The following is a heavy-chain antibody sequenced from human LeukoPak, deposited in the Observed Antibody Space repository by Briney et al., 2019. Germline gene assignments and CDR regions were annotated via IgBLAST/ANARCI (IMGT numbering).Heavy chain of an antibody. CDR1: GFTFSGYG. D-gene: IGHD2-8*01. J-gene: IGHJ5*02. CDR2: ISTTSSTI. V-gene: IGHV3-48*02. CDR3: ARDTVNGPFVISLDL. Sequence: SGGSLRLSCAASGFTFSGYGMNWVRQAPGKGLEWVSYISTTSSTIYYADSVKGRFTMSRDNAKNSLYLQMDSLRDEDTAVYYCARDTVNGPFVISLDLWGQGVLVTVSS.